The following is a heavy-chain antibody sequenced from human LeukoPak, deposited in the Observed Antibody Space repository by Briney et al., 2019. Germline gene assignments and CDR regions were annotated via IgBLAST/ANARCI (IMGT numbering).Heavy chain of an antibody. CDR1: GGSFSGYY. CDR2: IYHSGST. Sequence: SETLSLTCAVYGGSFSGYYWCWIRQPPGKGLEWIGSIYHSGSTYYNPSLKSRVTISVDTSKNQFSLKLSSVTAADTAVYYCARSDGGYSYLDYWGQGTLVTVSS. V-gene: IGHV4-38-2*01. D-gene: IGHD5-18*01. CDR3: ARSDGGYSYLDY. J-gene: IGHJ4*02.